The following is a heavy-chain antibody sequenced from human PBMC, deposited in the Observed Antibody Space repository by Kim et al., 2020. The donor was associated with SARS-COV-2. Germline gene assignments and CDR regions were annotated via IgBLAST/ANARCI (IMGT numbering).Heavy chain of an antibody. J-gene: IGHJ6*02. D-gene: IGHD2-21*02. CDR3: TTDYMGEIGGDCPPLCGMDV. V-gene: IGHV3-15*01. Sequence: RVTISRDDSKNTLYLQMNSLKTEDTAVYYCTTDYMGEIGGDCPPLCGMDVWGQGTTVTVSS.